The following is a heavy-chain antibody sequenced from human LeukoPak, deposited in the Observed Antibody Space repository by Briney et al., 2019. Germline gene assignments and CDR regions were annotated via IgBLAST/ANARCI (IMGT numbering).Heavy chain of an antibody. CDR3: ARGDEQTLDY. D-gene: IGHD6-13*01. CDR2: IIPILGIA. CDR1: GYTFTGYY. Sequence: ASVKVSCKASGYTFTGYYMHWVRQAPGQGLEWMGRIIPILGIANYAQKFQGRVTITADKSTSTAYMELSSLRSEDTAVYYCARGDEQTLDYWGQGTLVTVSS. V-gene: IGHV1-69*04. J-gene: IGHJ4*02.